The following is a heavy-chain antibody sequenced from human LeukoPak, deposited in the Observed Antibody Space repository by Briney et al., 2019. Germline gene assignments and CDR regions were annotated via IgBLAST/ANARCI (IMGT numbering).Heavy chain of an antibody. J-gene: IGHJ6*02. V-gene: IGHV1-18*01. D-gene: IGHD2-2*02. Sequence: ASVKVSCKASGYTFTSYGISWVRQAPGQGLEWMGWISAYNGNTNYAQKLQGRVTMTTDTSTSTAYMELRSLRSDDTAVYYCARDCGYQPLLYTDYYYYYGMDVWGQGTTVTVSS. CDR3: ARDCGYQPLLYTDYYYYYGMDV. CDR1: GYTFTSYG. CDR2: ISAYNGNT.